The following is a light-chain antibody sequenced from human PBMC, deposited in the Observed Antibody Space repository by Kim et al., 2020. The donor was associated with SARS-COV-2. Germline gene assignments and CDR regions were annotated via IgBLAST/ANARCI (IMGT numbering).Light chain of an antibody. CDR2: DAS. J-gene: IGKJ4*01. CDR3: QQRSNWPLT. Sequence: SLSPGERATLSCRASQSVSSYLAWYQHKPGQAPRLLIYDASNRATGIPARFSGSGSGTDFTLTINSLEPEDFAVYYCQQRSNWPLTFGGGTKLEI. CDR1: QSVSSY. V-gene: IGKV3-11*01.